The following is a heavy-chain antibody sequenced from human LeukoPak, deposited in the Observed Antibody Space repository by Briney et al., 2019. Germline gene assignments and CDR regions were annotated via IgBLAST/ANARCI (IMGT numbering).Heavy chain of an antibody. CDR3: ARDTLGEGEDANYAVYYFDY. Sequence: GGSLRLSCAASGFTFSSYSMNWVRQAPGKGLEWISSITSGSSYIFYADSVKGRFTISRDNAKNSLYLQMNSLRAEDTAVYYCARDTLGEGEDANYAVYYFDYWGQGTPVTVSS. D-gene: IGHD4/OR15-4a*01. J-gene: IGHJ4*02. CDR1: GFTFSSYS. V-gene: IGHV3-21*01. CDR2: ITSGSSYI.